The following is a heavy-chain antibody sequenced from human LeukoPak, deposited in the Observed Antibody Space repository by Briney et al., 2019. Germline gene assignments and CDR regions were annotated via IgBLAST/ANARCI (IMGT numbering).Heavy chain of an antibody. CDR2: IWHDGSHK. V-gene: IGHV3-33*06. Sequence: GGSLRLSCAASGFTFSTYVMNWVRQAPGQGLEWVALIWHDGSHKFYSNSVRGQFTISRDNSKNTVSLQMNNLRAEDTAVYYCAKVQGYWTAGDAFDIWGQGTMVTVSS. CDR1: GFTFSTYV. J-gene: IGHJ3*02. CDR3: AKVQGYWTAGDAFDI. D-gene: IGHD3/OR15-3a*01.